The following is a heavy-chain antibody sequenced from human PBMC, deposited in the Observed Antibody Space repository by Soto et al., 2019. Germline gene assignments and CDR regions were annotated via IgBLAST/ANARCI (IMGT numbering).Heavy chain of an antibody. D-gene: IGHD6-13*01. Sequence: QVQLQESGPGLVKPSETLSLTCPVSGGSMSGYYWSWIRQSAGRGLEWIGRVYTSDTTYYNPSVKSRVTMSLDTSKNQFSLNLYSLTAADTAVYYCAGNIAAAGRRYYGMDVWGQGTTVTVSS. CDR1: GGSMSGYY. V-gene: IGHV4-4*07. J-gene: IGHJ6*02. CDR3: AGNIAAAGRRYYGMDV. CDR2: VYTSDTT.